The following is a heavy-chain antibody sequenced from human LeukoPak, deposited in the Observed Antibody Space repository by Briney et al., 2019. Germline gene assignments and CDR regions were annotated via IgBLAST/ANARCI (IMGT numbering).Heavy chain of an antibody. CDR1: GFTFSGSA. D-gene: IGHD1-7*01. CDR2: IRSKANSYAT. J-gene: IGHJ6*02. Sequence: GGSLRLSCAASGFTFSGSAMHWVRQASGKGLEWVGRIRSKANSYATAYAASVKGRFTISRDDSKNTAYLQMNSLRTEDTAVYYCTSTYSWNYGVWGQGTTVTVSS. CDR3: TSTYSWNYGV. V-gene: IGHV3-73*01.